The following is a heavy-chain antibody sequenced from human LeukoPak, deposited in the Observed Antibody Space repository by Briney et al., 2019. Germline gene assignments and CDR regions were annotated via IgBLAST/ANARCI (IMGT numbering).Heavy chain of an antibody. Sequence: GGSLRLSCVASGFTFRHYDMSWVRQAPGKGLEWVSRINTSGGSTYYADSLQGRFTISRDNSKNTLHLQMNNVRAEDTALYYCMKLPTMIIVIDTDFEYWGQGAQVTVSS. D-gene: IGHD2-21*01. CDR3: MKLPTMIIVIDTDFEY. CDR1: GFTFRHYD. V-gene: IGHV3-23*01. CDR2: INTSGGST. J-gene: IGHJ4*02.